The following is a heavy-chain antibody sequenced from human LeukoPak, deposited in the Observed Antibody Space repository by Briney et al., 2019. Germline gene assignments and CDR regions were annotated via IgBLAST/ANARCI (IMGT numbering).Heavy chain of an antibody. CDR3: AILDIVVVPAAGDAFDI. J-gene: IGHJ3*02. CDR2: IIPIFGTA. D-gene: IGHD2-2*03. V-gene: IGHV1-69*01. CDR1: GGTFSSYA. Sequence: SVKVSCKASGGTFSSYAMSWVRQAPGQGLEWMGGIIPIFGTANYAQKFQGRVTITADESTSTAYMELSSLRSEDTAVYYCAILDIVVVPAAGDAFDIWGQGTMVTVSS.